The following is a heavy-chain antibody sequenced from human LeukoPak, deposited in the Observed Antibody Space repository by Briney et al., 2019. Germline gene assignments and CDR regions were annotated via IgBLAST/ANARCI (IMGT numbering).Heavy chain of an antibody. Sequence: GASVKVSCKASGYTFTGYYMHWVRQAPGQGLEWMGRINPNSGGTNYAQKFQGRDTMTRDTSISTAYMELSRLGSDDTAVYYCARAGVGSSGLEVDYWGQGTLVTVSS. CDR3: ARAGVGSSGLEVDY. J-gene: IGHJ4*02. CDR2: INPNSGGT. D-gene: IGHD3-22*01. V-gene: IGHV1-2*06. CDR1: GYTFTGYY.